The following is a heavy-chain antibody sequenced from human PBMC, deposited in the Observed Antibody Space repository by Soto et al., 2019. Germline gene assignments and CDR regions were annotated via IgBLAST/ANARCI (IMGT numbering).Heavy chain of an antibody. CDR1: GFTFSSYG. D-gene: IGHD3-9*01. V-gene: IGHV3-33*01. CDR2: IWYDGSNK. CDR3: ARSYDILTGHTPDYYYYYGMDV. Sequence: GGSLRLSCAASGFTFSSYGMHWVRQAPGKGLEWVAVIWYDGSNKYYADSVKGRFTISRDNSKNTLYLQMNSLRAEDTAVYYCARSYDILTGHTPDYYYYYGMDVWGQGTTVTVSS. J-gene: IGHJ6*02.